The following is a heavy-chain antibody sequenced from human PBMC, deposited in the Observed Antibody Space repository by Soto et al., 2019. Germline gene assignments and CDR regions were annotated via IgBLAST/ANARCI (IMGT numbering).Heavy chain of an antibody. Sequence: ASVKVSCKASGYTFTGYYMHWVRQAPGQGLEWMGWINPNSGGTNYAQKFQGWVTMTRDTSISTAYMELSRLRSDDTAVYYCARTSWPKNNWFDPWGQGTLVTVSS. CDR2: INPNSGGT. V-gene: IGHV1-2*04. D-gene: IGHD2-2*01. J-gene: IGHJ5*02. CDR1: GYTFTGYY. CDR3: ARTSWPKNNWFDP.